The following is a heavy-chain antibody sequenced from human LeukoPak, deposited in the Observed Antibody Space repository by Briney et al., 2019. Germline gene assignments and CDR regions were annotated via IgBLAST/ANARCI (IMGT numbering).Heavy chain of an antibody. CDR2: INSGGST. J-gene: IGHJ4*02. CDR1: GFILNNHA. Sequence: PGGSLRLSCAASGFILNNHAMGWVRQAPGKGLEWVSDINSGGSTYYADSVKGRFTISRDNSKNTLYLQMNSLRAEDTAVYYCAKEIGVRMTTGGYFDYWGQGTLVTVSS. D-gene: IGHD4-11*01. V-gene: IGHV3-23*01. CDR3: AKEIGVRMTTGGYFDY.